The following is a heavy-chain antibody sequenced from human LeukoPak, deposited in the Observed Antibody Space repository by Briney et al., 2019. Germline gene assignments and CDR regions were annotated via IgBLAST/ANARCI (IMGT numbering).Heavy chain of an antibody. V-gene: IGHV4-34*01. Sequence: SETLSLTCAVYGGSFSDYYWSWIRQPPGKGLEWIGEINHSGSTNYNPSLKSRVTISVDTSKNQFSLKLSSVTAADTAVYYCARGNFDWLPLSNGYFDYWGQGTLVTVSS. CDR1: GGSFSDYY. D-gene: IGHD3-9*01. CDR2: INHSGST. J-gene: IGHJ4*02. CDR3: ARGNFDWLPLSNGYFDY.